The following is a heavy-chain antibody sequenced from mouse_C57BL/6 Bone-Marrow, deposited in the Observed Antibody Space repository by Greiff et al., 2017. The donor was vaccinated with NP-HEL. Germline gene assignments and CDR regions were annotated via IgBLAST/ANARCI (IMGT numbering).Heavy chain of an antibody. J-gene: IGHJ1*03. CDR3: VRRHYYGSPHWYFDV. D-gene: IGHD1-1*01. CDR1: GFSFNTYA. CDR2: IRSKSNNYAT. Sequence: EVQVVESGGGLVQPKGSLKLSCAASGFSFNTYAMNWVRQAPGKGLEWVARIRSKSNNYATYYADSVKDRFTISRDDSESMLYLQMNNLKTEDTAMYYCVRRHYYGSPHWYFDVWGTGTTVTVSS. V-gene: IGHV10-1*01.